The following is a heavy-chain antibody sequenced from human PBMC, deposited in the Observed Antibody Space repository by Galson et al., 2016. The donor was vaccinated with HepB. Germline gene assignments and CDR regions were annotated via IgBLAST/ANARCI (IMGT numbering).Heavy chain of an antibody. CDR3: ARAGDYGDHDGPPLG. D-gene: IGHD4-17*01. Sequence: SLRLSCAASGFSISNYAIHWLRQTPGKGLEWVAVIWFDGTKKYYADSVKGRFTISRGNPKNTLYLQVNSLRAEDTAVYYCARAGDYGDHDGPPLGWGQGTMVTVSS. CDR2: IWFDGTKK. J-gene: IGHJ3*01. V-gene: IGHV3-33*01. CDR1: GFSISNYA.